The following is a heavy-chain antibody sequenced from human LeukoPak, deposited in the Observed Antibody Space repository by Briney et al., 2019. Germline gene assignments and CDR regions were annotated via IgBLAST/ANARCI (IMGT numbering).Heavy chain of an antibody. J-gene: IGHJ4*02. V-gene: IGHV1-2*02. Sequence: ASVKVSCKASGYTFTGYHMHWVRQAPGQGLEWMGWINPNSGGTNYAQKFQGRVTVTRDTSISTAYMELSRLRSDDTAVYYCARDKSHDYGDYDYWGQGTLVTVSS. CDR3: ARDKSHDYGDYDY. CDR1: GYTFTGYH. CDR2: INPNSGGT. D-gene: IGHD4-17*01.